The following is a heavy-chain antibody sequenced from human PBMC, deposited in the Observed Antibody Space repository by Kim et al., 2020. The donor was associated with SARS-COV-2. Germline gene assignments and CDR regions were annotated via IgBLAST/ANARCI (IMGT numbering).Heavy chain of an antibody. V-gene: IGHV3-48*02. Sequence: YYADSVKGRFTFSRDNAKNSLYLQMNSLRDEDTALYYCARYVAGNYAFDYWGQGTLVTVSS. CDR3: ARYVAGNYAFDY. D-gene: IGHD1-7*01. J-gene: IGHJ4*02.